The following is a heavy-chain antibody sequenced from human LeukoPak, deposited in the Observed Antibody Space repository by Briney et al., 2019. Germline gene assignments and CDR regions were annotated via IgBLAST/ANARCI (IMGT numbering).Heavy chain of an antibody. Sequence: PGGSLRLSCAASGFTFSPYNIHWVRQAPGKGLEGVAFIRHDETSKYYIDSVKGRFTISRDNSKNTLYLQMNSLRPEDTAVYYCLKDQGSGTCALDYWGQGALVTVSS. CDR2: IRHDETSK. CDR1: GFTFSPYN. D-gene: IGHD3-10*01. J-gene: IGHJ4*02. CDR3: LKDQGSGTCALDY. V-gene: IGHV3-30*02.